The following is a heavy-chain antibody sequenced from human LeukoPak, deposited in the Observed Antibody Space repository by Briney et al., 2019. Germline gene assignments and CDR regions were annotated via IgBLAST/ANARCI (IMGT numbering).Heavy chain of an antibody. Sequence: SETLSLTCTASGGSISSYYWSWIRQPPGKGLEWIGYIYYSGSTNYNPSLKSRVTISVDTSKNQFSLKLSSVTAADTAVYYCARRHSGSYPNWGQGTLVTVSS. CDR3: ARRHSGSYPN. V-gene: IGHV4-59*08. CDR2: IYYSGST. J-gene: IGHJ4*02. CDR1: GGSISSYY. D-gene: IGHD1-26*01.